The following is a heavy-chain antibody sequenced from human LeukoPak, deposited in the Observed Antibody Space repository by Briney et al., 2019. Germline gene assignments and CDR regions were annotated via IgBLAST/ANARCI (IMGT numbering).Heavy chain of an antibody. J-gene: IGHJ4*02. D-gene: IGHD2/OR15-2a*01. CDR2: IGAHNGLR. V-gene: IGHV1-18*01. CDR3: ARDPFDY. CDR1: GYTFTTSG. Sequence: GASVKVSCQSSGYTFTTSGISWLRQAPGQGLEWMAWIGAHNGLRNFAQKFQGRLTLTTDSSTSTTYMEMRSLTSDDTAVYFCARDPFDYWGQGTLVTVSS.